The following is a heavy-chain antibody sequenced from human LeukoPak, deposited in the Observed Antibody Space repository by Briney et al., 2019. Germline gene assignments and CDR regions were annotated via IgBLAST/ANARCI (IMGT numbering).Heavy chain of an antibody. Sequence: GESLKISCKGCGYSFTSYWIGWVRQMPGKGLEWMGIIYPGDSDTRYSPSFQGQVTISADKSISTAYLQWSSLKASDTAMYYCARHLGSSWTDDAFDIWGQGTMVTVSS. J-gene: IGHJ3*02. D-gene: IGHD6-13*01. CDR1: GYSFTSYW. CDR2: IYPGDSDT. V-gene: IGHV5-51*01. CDR3: ARHLGSSWTDDAFDI.